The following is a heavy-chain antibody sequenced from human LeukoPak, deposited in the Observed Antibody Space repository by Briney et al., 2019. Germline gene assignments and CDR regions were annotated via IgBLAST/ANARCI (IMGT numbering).Heavy chain of an antibody. J-gene: IGHJ6*02. D-gene: IGHD2-2*01. CDR2: INSDGSST. CDR1: GFTFSSYG. V-gene: IGHV3-74*01. CDR3: AREVRCSSTSCYRGYYYYYGMDV. Sequence: PGGSLRLSCAASGFTFSSYGMHWVRQAPGKGLVWVSRINSDGSSTSYADSVKGRFTISRDNAKNTLYLQMNSLRAEDTAVYYCAREVRCSSTSCYRGYYYYYGMDVWGQGTTVTVSS.